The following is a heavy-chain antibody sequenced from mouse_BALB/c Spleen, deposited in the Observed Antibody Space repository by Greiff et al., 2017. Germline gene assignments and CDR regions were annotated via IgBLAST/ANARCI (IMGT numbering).Heavy chain of an antibody. V-gene: IGHV5-6-5*01. CDR1: GFTFSSYA. CDR2: ISSGGST. D-gene: IGHD2-14*01. J-gene: IGHJ4*01. CDR3: AREGWNRYDRYYAMDY. Sequence: EVMLVESGGGLVKPGGSLKLSCAASGFTFSSYAMSWVRQTPEKRLEWVATISSGGSTYYPDSVKGRFTTFRDNARNILYLQMSSLRSEYTDMYYCAREGWNRYDRYYAMDYWGQGTSVTVSS.